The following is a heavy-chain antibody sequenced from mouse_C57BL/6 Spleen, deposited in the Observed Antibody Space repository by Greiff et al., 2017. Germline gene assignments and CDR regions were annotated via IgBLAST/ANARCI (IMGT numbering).Heavy chain of an antibody. CDR3: VRHERSNYDGYAMGY. CDR2: IRSKSNNYAT. V-gene: IGHV10-1*01. Sequence: EVQLVESGGGLVQPKGSLKLSCAASGFSFNTYAMNWVRQAPGKGLEWVARIRSKSNNYATYYADSVKDRFTISRDDSESMLYLQMNNLKTEDTAMYYCVRHERSNYDGYAMGYWGQGTSVSVTS. CDR1: GFSFNTYA. J-gene: IGHJ4*01. D-gene: IGHD2-5*01.